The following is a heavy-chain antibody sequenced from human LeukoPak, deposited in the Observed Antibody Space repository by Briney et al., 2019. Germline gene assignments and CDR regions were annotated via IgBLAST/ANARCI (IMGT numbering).Heavy chain of an antibody. J-gene: IGHJ5*02. CDR1: GGTFSSYA. V-gene: IGHV1-69*05. CDR2: MIPIFGTA. D-gene: IGHD2-8*01. CDR3: ARIDNTYCTNGVCAPGNWFDP. Sequence: ASVKVSCKASGGTFSSYAISWVRQAPGQGLEWMGGMIPIFGTANYAQKFQGRVTITTDESTSTAYMELSSLRSEDTAVYYCARIDNTYCTNGVCAPGNWFDPWGQGTLVTVSS.